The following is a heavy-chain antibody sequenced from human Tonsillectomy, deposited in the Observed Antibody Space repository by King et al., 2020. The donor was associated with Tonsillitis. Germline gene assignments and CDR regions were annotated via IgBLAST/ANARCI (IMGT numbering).Heavy chain of an antibody. V-gene: IGHV1-69*09. J-gene: IGHJ4*02. Sequence: VQLVQSGAEVKTPGSSVKVSCKASGGTFSSFAISWVRQAPGQGLEWMGRIIPVLDMVNYAQRFQGRVTITADKSTSTAYMELSSLRSEDTAVYYCASPGIGTVSFDYWGQGTLVTVSS. CDR2: IIPVLDMV. CDR1: GGTFSSFA. CDR3: ASPGIGTVSFDY. D-gene: IGHD1-1*01.